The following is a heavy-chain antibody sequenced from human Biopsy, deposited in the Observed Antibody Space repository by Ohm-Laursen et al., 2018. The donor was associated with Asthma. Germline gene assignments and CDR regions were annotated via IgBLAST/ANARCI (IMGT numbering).Heavy chain of an antibody. CDR3: ARKAGSCISRTCYSLDF. V-gene: IGHV1-69*13. CDR2: VNSVFGTT. Sequence: GASEKVACKSLGCTFNTYVIGWARQAPGQGLEWMGGVNSVFGTTTYPQKFQDRVTITEDDSTSTVYMELSSLRSEDTVVYYCARKAGSCISRTCYSLDFWGQGTLVTVSS. J-gene: IGHJ4*02. D-gene: IGHD2-2*01. CDR1: GCTFNTYV.